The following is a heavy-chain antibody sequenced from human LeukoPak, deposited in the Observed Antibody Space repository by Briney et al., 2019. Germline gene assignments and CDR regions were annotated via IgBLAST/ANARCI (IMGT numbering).Heavy chain of an antibody. J-gene: IGHJ4*02. CDR3: AKVTTMVRGVNDY. CDR1: GFTVSSNY. Sequence: GGSLRLSCAASGFTVSSNYMSWVRQAPGKGLEWVSIIYSGGSTFYADSVKGRFTISRDNSKNTLYLQMNSLRAEDTAVYYCAKVTTMVRGVNDYWGQGTLVTVSS. V-gene: IGHV3-53*01. D-gene: IGHD3-10*01. CDR2: IYSGGST.